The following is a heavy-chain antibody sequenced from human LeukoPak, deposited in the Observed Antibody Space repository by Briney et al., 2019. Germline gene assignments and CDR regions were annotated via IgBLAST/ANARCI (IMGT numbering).Heavy chain of an antibody. J-gene: IGHJ5*02. CDR1: GGSISSYY. CDR3: ARNLYDYVWGSYRYNWFDP. V-gene: IGHV4-34*01. Sequence: PSETLSLTCTVSGGSISSYYWSWIRQPPGKGLEWIGEINHSGSTNYNPSLKSRVTISVDTSKNQFSLKLSSVTAADTAVYYCARNLYDYVWGSYRYNWFDPWGQGTLVTVSS. CDR2: INHSGST. D-gene: IGHD3-16*02.